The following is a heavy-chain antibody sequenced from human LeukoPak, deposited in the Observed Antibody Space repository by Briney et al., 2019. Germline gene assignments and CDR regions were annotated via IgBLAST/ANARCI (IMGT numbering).Heavy chain of an antibody. CDR2: INPNSGGT. J-gene: IGHJ3*02. CDR1: GYTFTGYY. CDR3: ARRARWYYYDSSGHHDAFDI. D-gene: IGHD3-22*01. V-gene: IGHV1-2*06. Sequence: ASVKVSCKAPGYTFTGYYMHWVRQAPGQGLEWMGRINPNSGGTNYAQKFQGRVTMTRDTSISTAYMELSRLRSDDTAVYYCARRARWYYYDSSGHHDAFDIWGQGTMVTVSS.